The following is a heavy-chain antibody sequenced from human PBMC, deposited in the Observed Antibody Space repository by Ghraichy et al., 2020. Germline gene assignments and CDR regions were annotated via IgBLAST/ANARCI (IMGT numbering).Heavy chain of an antibody. CDR3: ARVHGVAGDSSGYYYYY. J-gene: IGHJ4*02. V-gene: IGHV1-69*13. D-gene: IGHD3-22*01. CDR2: IIPIFGTA. Sequence: SVKVSCKASGGTFSSHAINWVRQAPGQGLEWMGGIIPIFGTANYAQKFQDRVTITADESTSTAYMELSSLRSEDTAMYFCARVHGVAGDSSGYYYYYWGQGTLVTVSS. CDR1: GGTFSSHA.